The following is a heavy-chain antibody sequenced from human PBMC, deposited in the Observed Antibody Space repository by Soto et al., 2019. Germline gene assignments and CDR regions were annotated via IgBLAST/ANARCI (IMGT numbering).Heavy chain of an antibody. V-gene: IGHV1-69*13. CDR2: IIPVFGTT. CDR1: GGLFSSFA. CDR3: ARGGGPYVWFNEF. D-gene: IGHD3-16*01. Sequence: QEQLVQSGPEVKKPGSSVKVSCKDSGGLFSSFAISWVRQAPGQGLEWRGGIIPVFGTTNYAARLQDSVTITADESTNTAYMELSSLTSADTAMYYCARGGGPYVWFNEFWGQGTLVTVSS. J-gene: IGHJ4*02.